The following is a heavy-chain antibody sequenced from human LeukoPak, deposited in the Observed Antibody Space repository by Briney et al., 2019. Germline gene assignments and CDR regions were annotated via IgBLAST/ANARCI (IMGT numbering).Heavy chain of an antibody. J-gene: IGHJ4*02. Sequence: KSSETLSLTCTVSGYSISSGYYWGWIRQPPGKGLEWIGSIYHSGSTYYNPSLKSRVTISVDRSKNQFSLKLSSVTAADTAVYYCARAGDEYYDYVWGSYLKWCFNYWGQGTLVTVSS. CDR3: ARAGDEYYDYVWGSYLKWCFNY. D-gene: IGHD3-16*02. V-gene: IGHV4-38-2*02. CDR2: IYHSGST. CDR1: GYSISSGYY.